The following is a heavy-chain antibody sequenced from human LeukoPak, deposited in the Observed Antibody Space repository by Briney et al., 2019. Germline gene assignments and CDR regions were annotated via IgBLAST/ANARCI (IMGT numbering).Heavy chain of an antibody. CDR3: AKEASRGSSFAYTPIEKPYYLDY. J-gene: IGHJ4*02. V-gene: IGHV3-30*02. CDR1: GFTFSSSG. CDR2: IRYNGRTT. Sequence: GGSLRLSCVASGFTFSSSGMHWVRQAPGKGLEWVAFIRYNGRTTYYADSVEGRFTISRDNSKNTVFLQMYSLRAEDTAAYYCAKEASRGSSFAYTPIEKPYYLDYWGQGTLVTVSS. D-gene: IGHD5-18*01.